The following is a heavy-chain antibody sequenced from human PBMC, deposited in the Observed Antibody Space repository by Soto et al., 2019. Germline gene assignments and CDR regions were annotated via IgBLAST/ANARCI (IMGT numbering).Heavy chain of an antibody. CDR2: LNPNGGST. CDR1: GYIFTNSY. D-gene: IGHD6-13*01. CDR3: ARNLAAGDY. V-gene: IGHV1-46*01. J-gene: IGHJ4*02. Sequence: QVQLVQSGAEVKKPGASVKVSCKASGYIFTNSYIHWVCQAPGQGLEWMALLNPNGGSTNYAQNFQGRVTVTRDTSTSTVYMELTSLTSEDTAVYYCARNLAAGDYWGQGTLVTVSS.